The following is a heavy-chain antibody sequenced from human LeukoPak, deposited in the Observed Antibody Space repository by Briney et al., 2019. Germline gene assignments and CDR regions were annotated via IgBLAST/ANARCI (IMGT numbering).Heavy chain of an antibody. V-gene: IGHV3-30*18. CDR3: AKFGYYDSSGPGVNFDY. D-gene: IGHD3-22*01. CDR2: MSYDGSNK. Sequence: PGGFLRLSCAASGFTFSSYGMHWVRQAPGKGLEWVAVMSYDGSNKYYADSVKDRFTISRDNSKNTLYLQMNSLRAEDTAVYYYAKFGYYDSSGPGVNFDYWGQGTLVTVSS. CDR1: GFTFSSYG. J-gene: IGHJ4*02.